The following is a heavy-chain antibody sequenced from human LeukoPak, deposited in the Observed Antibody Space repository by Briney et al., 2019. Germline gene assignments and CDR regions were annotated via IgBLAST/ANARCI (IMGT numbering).Heavy chain of an antibody. CDR3: AREITITKTKRDYYYYGMDV. CDR2: IIPILGIA. J-gene: IGHJ6*02. V-gene: IGHV1-69*04. Sequence: GASVKVSCKASGGTFSSYAISWVRQAPGQGLERMGRIIPILGIANYAQKFQGRVTITADKSTSTAYMELSSLRSEDTAVYYCAREITITKTKRDYYYYGMDVWGQGTTVTVSS. D-gene: IGHD3-3*01. CDR1: GGTFSSYA.